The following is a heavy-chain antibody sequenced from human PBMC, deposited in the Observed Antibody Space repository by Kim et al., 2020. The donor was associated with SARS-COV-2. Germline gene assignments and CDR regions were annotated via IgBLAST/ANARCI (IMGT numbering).Heavy chain of an antibody. CDR2: INSNNGDT. CDR3: AKEAQNYFDF. V-gene: IGHV1-2*02. J-gene: IGHJ4*02. Sequence: ASVKVSCKASGYTFTGYYMHWVRQAPGQGLGWMGWINSNNGDTKYAQKFQGRVTMTRDTSITTAYMELRRLTSDDTAVYYCAKEAQNYFDFWAQGTLITV. CDR1: GYTFTGYY.